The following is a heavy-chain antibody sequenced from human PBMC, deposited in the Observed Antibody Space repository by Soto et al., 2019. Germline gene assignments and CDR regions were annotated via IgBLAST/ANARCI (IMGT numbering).Heavy chain of an antibody. CDR2: IIPIFGTA. Sequence: SVKVSCKASGGTFSSYAISWVRQAPGQGLEWMGGIIPIFGTANYAQKFQGRVTITADESTSTAYMELSSLRSEDTAVYYCARDVQTYYYDSSGYYGLGYWGQGTLVTVSS. D-gene: IGHD3-22*01. CDR1: GGTFSSYA. J-gene: IGHJ4*02. V-gene: IGHV1-69*13. CDR3: ARDVQTYYYDSSGYYGLGY.